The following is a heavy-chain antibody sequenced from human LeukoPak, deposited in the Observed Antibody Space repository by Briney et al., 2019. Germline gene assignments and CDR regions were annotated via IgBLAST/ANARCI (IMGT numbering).Heavy chain of an antibody. D-gene: IGHD3-10*01. CDR2: IYSGGAT. Sequence: QPGGSLRLSCAASGFNVNNKYMSWVRQAPGKGLEWVSVIYSGGATYYAESVQGRFVISRDNSKNTLYLQMNSLRAEDTAVYYCAKGVTMVRGVILGGADYFDYWGQGTLVTVSS. V-gene: IGHV3-53*01. CDR3: AKGVTMVRGVILGGADYFDY. CDR1: GFNVNNKY. J-gene: IGHJ4*02.